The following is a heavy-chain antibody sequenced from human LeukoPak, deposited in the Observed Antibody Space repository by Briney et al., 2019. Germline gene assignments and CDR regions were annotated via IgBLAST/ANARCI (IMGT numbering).Heavy chain of an antibody. D-gene: IGHD3-22*01. CDR1: GGYISSYY. Sequence: KPSETLSLTCTVSGGYISSYYWSWIRQPPGKGLEWVGYIYYSGSTNYNPSLKSRVTISVDTSKNQFSLKLSSVTTADTAVYYCARVLYYYDSSGYCYDAFDIWGQGTMVTVSS. J-gene: IGHJ3*02. CDR2: IYYSGST. CDR3: ARVLYYYDSSGYCYDAFDI. V-gene: IGHV4-59*01.